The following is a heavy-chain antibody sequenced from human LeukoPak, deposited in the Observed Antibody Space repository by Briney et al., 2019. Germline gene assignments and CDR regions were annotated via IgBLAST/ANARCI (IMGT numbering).Heavy chain of an antibody. Sequence: GGSLRLFCAASGFTFSSYGMHWVRQAPGKGLGGVAVIWYDGSNKYYEDSVKGRFTISRDNSKNTLYLQMNSLRAEDTAVYYCARDKDIVVVPAGLDIWGQGTMVTVSS. CDR2: IWYDGSNK. CDR3: ARDKDIVVVPAGLDI. V-gene: IGHV3-33*01. CDR1: GFTFSSYG. J-gene: IGHJ3*02. D-gene: IGHD2-2*01.